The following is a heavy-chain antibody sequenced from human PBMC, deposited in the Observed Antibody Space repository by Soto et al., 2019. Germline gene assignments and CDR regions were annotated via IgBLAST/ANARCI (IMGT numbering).Heavy chain of an antibody. CDR2: IYYSGST. V-gene: IGHV4-61*01. J-gene: IGHJ4*02. Sequence: SETLSLTCTVSGGSVSSGSYYWSWIRQPPGKGLEWIGYIYYSGSTNYNPSLKSRVTISVDTSKNQFSLKLSSVTAADTAVYYCARDTGPFDYWGQGTLVTVSS. CDR1: GGSVSSGSYY. CDR3: ARDTGPFDY. D-gene: IGHD4-4*01.